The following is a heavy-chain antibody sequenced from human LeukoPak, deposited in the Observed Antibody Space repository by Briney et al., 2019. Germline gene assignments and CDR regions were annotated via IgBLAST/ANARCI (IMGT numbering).Heavy chain of an antibody. V-gene: IGHV3-48*03. CDR3: ARQDTAMVLYYYGMDV. J-gene: IGHJ6*02. Sequence: GSLRLSCAASGFTFSSYEMNWVRQAPGKGLEWVSYISSSGSTIYYADSVKGRFTISRDNAKNSLYLQMNSLRAEDTAVYYCARQDTAMVLYYYGMDVWGQGTTVTVSS. CDR2: ISSSGSTI. D-gene: IGHD5-18*01. CDR1: GFTFSSYE.